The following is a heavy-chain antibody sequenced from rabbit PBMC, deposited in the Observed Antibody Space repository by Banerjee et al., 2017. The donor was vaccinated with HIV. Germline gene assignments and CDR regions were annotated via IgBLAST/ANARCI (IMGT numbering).Heavy chain of an antibody. J-gene: IGHJ4*01. CDR3: ARIDPRYYSSDWDYFNL. CDR1: GFDFSTNY. CDR2: IDPVFGST. Sequence: QEQLVESGGGLVQPGGSLKLSCKASGFDFSTNYMSWVRQAPGKGLEWIGYIDPVFGSTYYASWVNGRFTISSHNAQNTLYLQLNSLTAADTATYFCARIDPRYYSSDWDYFNLWGQGTLVTVS. V-gene: IGHV1S47*01. D-gene: IGHD4-1*01.